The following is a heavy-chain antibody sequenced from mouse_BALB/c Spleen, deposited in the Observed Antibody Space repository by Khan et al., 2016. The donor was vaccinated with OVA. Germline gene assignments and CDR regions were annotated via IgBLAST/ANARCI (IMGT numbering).Heavy chain of an antibody. CDR2: ISYSGST. V-gene: IGHV3-2*02. Sequence: VQLKESGPGLVKPSQSLSLTCTVTGYSITSNYAWNWIRQFPGNKLEWMGYISYSGSTNYNPYLKSRISITRDTSKNPFFLQLNSVTTEDTATYYCARGNYYGYAMDYWGQGTSITVSA. D-gene: IGHD1-1*01. CDR1: GYSITSNYA. CDR3: ARGNYYGYAMDY. J-gene: IGHJ4*01.